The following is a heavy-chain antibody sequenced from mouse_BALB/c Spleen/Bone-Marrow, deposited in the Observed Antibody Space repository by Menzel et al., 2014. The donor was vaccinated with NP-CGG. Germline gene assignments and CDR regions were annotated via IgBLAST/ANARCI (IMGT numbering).Heavy chain of an antibody. J-gene: IGHJ3*01. CDR2: ILPGSGST. D-gene: IGHD2-1*01. CDR1: GYTFSSYW. V-gene: IGHV1-9*01. Sequence: VQLQQSGAELMKPGASVKISCKATGYTFSSYWIEWVKQRPGHGLEWIGEILPGSGSTIYNEKFKGKATFTADTSSNXAYIQLSSLTSEDSAVYYCARNGNSPAWFAYWGQGTLVTVSA. CDR3: ARNGNSPAWFAY.